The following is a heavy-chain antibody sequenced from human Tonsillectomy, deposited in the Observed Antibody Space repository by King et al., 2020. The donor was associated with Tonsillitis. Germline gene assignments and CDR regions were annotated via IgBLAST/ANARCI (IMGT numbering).Heavy chain of an antibody. Sequence: QLVQSGAEVKKPGASVKVSCKASGYIFTDDYMHWVRQAPGQGLEWMGWFNPNSGGTNYAQKFQGRVTMTRDTSLSTAYMQLSRLRSDDTAVFYCATYNGEVAGFDYWGQGTLVTVSS. CDR3: ATYNGEVAGFDY. J-gene: IGHJ4*02. D-gene: IGHD6-19*01. V-gene: IGHV1-2*02. CDR2: FNPNSGGT. CDR1: GYIFTDDY.